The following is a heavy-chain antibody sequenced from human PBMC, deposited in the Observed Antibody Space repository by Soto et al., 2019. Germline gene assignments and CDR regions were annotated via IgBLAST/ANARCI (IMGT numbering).Heavy chain of an antibody. V-gene: IGHV3-23*01. CDR2: ISGSGGST. Sequence: PGGSLRLSCAASGFTFSSYAMSWVRQVPGKGLEWVSAISGSGGSTYYADSVKGRFTISRDNSKNTLYLQMNSLRAEDTAVYYCAKFGVTDFWSGYYTSPIDYWGQGTLVTVSS. J-gene: IGHJ4*02. CDR3: AKFGVTDFWSGYYTSPIDY. D-gene: IGHD3-3*01. CDR1: GFTFSSYA.